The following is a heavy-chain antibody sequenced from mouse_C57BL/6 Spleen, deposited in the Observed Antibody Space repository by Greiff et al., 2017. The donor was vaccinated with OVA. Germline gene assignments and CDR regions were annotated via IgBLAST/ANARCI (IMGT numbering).Heavy chain of an antibody. V-gene: IGHV5-6*01. CDR1: GFTFSSYG. J-gene: IGHJ2*01. Sequence: EVQLKESGGDLVKPGGSLKLSCAASGFTFSSYGMSWVRQTPDKRLEWVATISSGGSYTYYPDSVKGRFTISRDNAKNTLYLQMSSLKSEDTAMYYCARQGDGGFFDYWGQGTTLTVSS. CDR2: ISSGGSYT. D-gene: IGHD3-3*01. CDR3: ARQGDGGFFDY.